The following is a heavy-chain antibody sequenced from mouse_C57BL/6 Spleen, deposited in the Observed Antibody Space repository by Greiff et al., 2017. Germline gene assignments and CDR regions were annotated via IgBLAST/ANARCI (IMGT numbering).Heavy chain of an antibody. CDR3: AREPEDWYFDV. J-gene: IGHJ1*03. CDR1: GFTFSSYA. V-gene: IGHV5-4*01. Sequence: EVQLVESGGGLVKPGGSLKLSCAASGFTFSSYAMSWVRQTPEKRLEWVATISDGGSYTYYPDNVKGRFTISRDNAKNNLYLQMSHLKSEDTAMHYWAREPEDWYFDVWGTGTTVTVSS. CDR2: ISDGGSYT.